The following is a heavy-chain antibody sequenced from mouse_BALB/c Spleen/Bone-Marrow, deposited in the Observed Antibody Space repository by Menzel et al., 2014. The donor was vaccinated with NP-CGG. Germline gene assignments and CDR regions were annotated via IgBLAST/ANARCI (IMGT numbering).Heavy chain of an antibody. V-gene: IGHV1S81*02. CDR2: INPSSGRT. D-gene: IGHD1-1*01. CDR1: GYTFTSYW. CDR3: ALYYYGSLDY. Sequence: VKLQESGAELVKPGASVKLSCKASGYTFTSYWMHWVKQRPGQGLEWIGEINPSSGRTNYNEKFKSKATLTVDKSSSTAYMQLSSLTSEDSAVYYCALYYYGSLDYWGQGTTLTVSS. J-gene: IGHJ2*01.